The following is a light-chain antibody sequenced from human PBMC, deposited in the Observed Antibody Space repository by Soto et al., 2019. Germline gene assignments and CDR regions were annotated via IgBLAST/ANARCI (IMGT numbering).Light chain of an antibody. CDR3: CSYAGNYPVL. CDR2: DVT. CDR1: SRDVGIYNY. J-gene: IGLJ2*01. V-gene: IGLV2-11*01. Sequence: QSALTQPRSVSGSPGQSGTVSCTGTSRDVGIYNYVSWYQQRPGTAPKVMIYDVTKRPSGVPDRFSGSKSANTAYLTISGLQADDEADYYCCSYAGNYPVLFGGGTKLTV.